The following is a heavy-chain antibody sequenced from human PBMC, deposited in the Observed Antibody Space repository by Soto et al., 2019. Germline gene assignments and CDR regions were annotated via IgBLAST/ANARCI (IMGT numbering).Heavy chain of an antibody. CDR3: ARDRVATISREFDY. CDR1: GFTFSDYY. Sequence: PGGSLRLSCAASGFTFSDYYMSWIRQAPGKGLEWVSYISSSSSYTNYADSVKGRFTISRDNAKNSLYLQMNSLRAEDTAVYYCARDRVATISREFDYWGQGTLVTVSS. CDR2: ISSSSSYT. V-gene: IGHV3-11*05. D-gene: IGHD5-12*01. J-gene: IGHJ4*02.